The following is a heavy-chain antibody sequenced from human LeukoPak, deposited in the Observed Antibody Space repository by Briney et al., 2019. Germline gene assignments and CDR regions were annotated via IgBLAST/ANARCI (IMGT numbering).Heavy chain of an antibody. CDR1: GFTLTNYW. D-gene: IGHD6-19*01. CDR3: ARDGIAVAPDY. CDR2: INADGSII. J-gene: IGHJ4*02. V-gene: IGHV3-74*01. Sequence: QPGGSLRLSCAGSGFTLTNYWMHWVRQAPGKGLVWVSRINADGSIIKYADSVKGRFTISRDNAKNTLFLQMNNLRAEDTAVYYCARDGIAVAPDYWGQGTLVIVSS.